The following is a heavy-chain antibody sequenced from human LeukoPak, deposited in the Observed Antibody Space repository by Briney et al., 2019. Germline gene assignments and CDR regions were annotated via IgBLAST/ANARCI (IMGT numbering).Heavy chain of an antibody. D-gene: IGHD3-22*01. J-gene: IGHJ3*02. V-gene: IGHV4-59*01. CDR2: VSYTGRT. CDR3: ARLLDYDNSGAPDIFDI. CDR1: GGSISHNY. Sequence: SETLSLTCSVPGGSISHNYWTWIRQSPGKGLEYLGHVSYTGRTRYNPSLQSRLTMSLDTSNNHFSLQLTSVTAADTAVYYCARLLDYDNSGAPDIFDIWGQGTMLTVSS.